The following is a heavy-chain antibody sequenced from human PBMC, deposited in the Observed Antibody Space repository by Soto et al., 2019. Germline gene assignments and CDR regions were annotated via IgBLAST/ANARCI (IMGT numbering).Heavy chain of an antibody. CDR3: ARLRFLEWLSYYYGMDV. Sequence: PGGSLRLSCAASGFTFSSYAMHWVRQAPGKGLEWVAVISYDGSNKYYADSVKGRFTISRDNSKNTLYLQMNSLRAEDTAVYYCARLRFLEWLSYYYGMDVWGQGTTVTVSS. J-gene: IGHJ6*02. D-gene: IGHD3-3*01. CDR1: GFTFSSYA. CDR2: ISYDGSNK. V-gene: IGHV3-30-3*01.